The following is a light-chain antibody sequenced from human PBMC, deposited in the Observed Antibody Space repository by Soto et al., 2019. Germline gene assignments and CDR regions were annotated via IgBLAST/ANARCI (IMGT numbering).Light chain of an antibody. CDR3: SSYAGSTLYV. CDR2: EVS. J-gene: IGLJ1*01. V-gene: IGLV2-8*01. Sequence: QSVLTQPPSASGSPGQSVTISCTGTSSDVGGYNYVSWYQQHPGKAPKLMIYEVSKRPSGVPDRFSGSKSGNTASLTVSGLQAEDEADYYCSSYAGSTLYVFGTGTKVTDL. CDR1: SSDVGGYNY.